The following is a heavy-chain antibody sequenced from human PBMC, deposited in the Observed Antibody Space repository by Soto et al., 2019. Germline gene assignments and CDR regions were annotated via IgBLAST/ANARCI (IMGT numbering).Heavy chain of an antibody. D-gene: IGHD2-8*02. Sequence: QLQLQESGPGLVKPSQTLSLACTVSGGSFSSGGYYWSWIRQLPGKGLEWIGYIYYSGSTYYNPSLKSRFTISLDTSKNHFALKLSSVTAADTAVYYCARATSFSGHHGYWGQGTLVTVSS. CDR2: IYYSGST. V-gene: IGHV4-31*03. J-gene: IGHJ4*02. CDR1: GGSFSSGGYY. CDR3: ARATSFSGHHGY.